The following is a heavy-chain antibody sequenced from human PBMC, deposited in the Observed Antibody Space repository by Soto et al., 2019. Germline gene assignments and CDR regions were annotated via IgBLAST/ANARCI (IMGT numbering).Heavy chain of an antibody. D-gene: IGHD7-27*01. V-gene: IGHV4-61*01. J-gene: IGHJ4*02. CDR3: ARIGWGGDS. Sequence: QVQLQESGPEREKPSETLSLTCSVSGGSVRTGSYHWSWIRQPPGKGLEWIGFIPNNGSPDYNPSLKSRVVVSIDMSKNQSSLKVNSVTAADTAVYFCARIGWGGDSCGQGTLVTVSS. CDR2: IPNNGSP. CDR1: GGSVRTGSYH.